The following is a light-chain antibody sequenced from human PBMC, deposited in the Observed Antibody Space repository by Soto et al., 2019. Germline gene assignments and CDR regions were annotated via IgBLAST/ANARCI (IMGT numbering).Light chain of an antibody. J-gene: IGKJ1*01. Sequence: DIQMTQSPSSLSASLWERVTMTCRASQSISSYLNCYQQKPGKAPNLLIYATSNLQRGVPSRFTGSGSGTDFTLTINNLQPDDFAVYYCQQCFSIPPTFGHGTKV. CDR2: ATS. V-gene: IGKV1-39*01. CDR1: QSISSY. CDR3: QQCFSIPPT.